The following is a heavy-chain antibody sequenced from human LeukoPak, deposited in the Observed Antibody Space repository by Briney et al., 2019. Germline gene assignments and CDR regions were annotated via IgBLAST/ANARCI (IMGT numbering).Heavy chain of an antibody. CDR3: ARERGYYDSSLDAFDI. Sequence: PGGSLRLSCAASGFTFSSYSMNWVRQAPGKGLEWVSSISSSSSYIYYADSVKGRFTISRDNAKNSLYLQMNSLRAEDTAVYYCARERGYYDSSLDAFDIWGQGTMVTVSS. D-gene: IGHD3-22*01. CDR1: GFTFSSYS. V-gene: IGHV3-21*01. J-gene: IGHJ3*02. CDR2: ISSSSSYI.